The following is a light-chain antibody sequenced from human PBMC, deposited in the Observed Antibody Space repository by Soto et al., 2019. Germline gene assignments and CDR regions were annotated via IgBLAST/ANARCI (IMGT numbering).Light chain of an antibody. Sequence: EIVLTQSPGTLSLSPGERATLSCRASQSVTSGSLAWYQQKPGQAPRLLIYGASSRATGVPDRFSGSGSGTDFTLTISRLEPEDFAVYSCQQYGSSPLTFGGGTKVEIK. V-gene: IGKV3-20*01. CDR1: QSVTSGS. CDR3: QQYGSSPLT. CDR2: GAS. J-gene: IGKJ4*01.